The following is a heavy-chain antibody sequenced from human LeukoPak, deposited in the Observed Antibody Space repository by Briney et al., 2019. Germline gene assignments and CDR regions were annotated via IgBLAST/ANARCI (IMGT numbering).Heavy chain of an antibody. CDR3: ARHPGGGDGYNSGEYYFDY. V-gene: IGHV5-51*01. J-gene: IGHJ4*02. CDR1: GYSFTSYW. Sequence: GESLKISCKGSGYSFTSYWIGWVRQMPGKGLEWMGIIYPGDSDTRYSPSFQGQVTISADKSISTAYLQWSSLKASDTAMYYCARHPGGGDGYNSGEYYFDYWGQGTLVTVSS. CDR2: IYPGDSDT. D-gene: IGHD5-24*01.